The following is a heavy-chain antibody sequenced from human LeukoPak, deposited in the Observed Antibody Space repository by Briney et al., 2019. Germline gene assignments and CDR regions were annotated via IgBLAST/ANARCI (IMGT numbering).Heavy chain of an antibody. CDR2: ISSSGSTR. V-gene: IGHV3-48*03. Sequence: GGSLRLSCAASGVTFSSYEMNWVRQAPGKGLEWVSYISSSGSTRTCADSVKGRFTISRDNAKNSLYLEMNSLRAEDTAVYYCAREIVSAVAGNFDYWGQGTLVTVSS. CDR1: GVTFSSYE. CDR3: AREIVSAVAGNFDY. D-gene: IGHD6-19*01. J-gene: IGHJ4*02.